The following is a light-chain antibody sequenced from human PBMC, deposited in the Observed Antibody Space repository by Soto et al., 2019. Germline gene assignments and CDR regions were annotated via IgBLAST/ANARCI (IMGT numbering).Light chain of an antibody. CDR1: QYISTN. J-gene: IGKJ4*01. CDR3: QQSWSVPLT. CDR2: AAS. Sequence: DIQMTQSPSSLSASVGDRVTITCRASQYISTNLNWYRRKQGEAPKLLIFAASTLHSAVASRFSGSGSGTDFTLTISSLQPEDFATYYCQQSWSVPLTFGGGTKVEIK. V-gene: IGKV1-39*01.